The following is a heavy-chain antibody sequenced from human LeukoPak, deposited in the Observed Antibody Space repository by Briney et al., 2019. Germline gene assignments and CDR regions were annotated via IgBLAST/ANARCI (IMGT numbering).Heavy chain of an antibody. CDR3: AKDDS. CDR1: GFTFSTYA. J-gene: IGHJ5*01. CDR2: ISGSGDDT. V-gene: IGHV3-23*01. Sequence: PGGSLRLSCVASGFTFSTYAMSWVRQAPGRGLEWVSSISGSGDDTYYADSVNGRFTVSRDNSKNTLYLQTNSLTAEDTAVYYCAKDDSWGQGTLVTVSS.